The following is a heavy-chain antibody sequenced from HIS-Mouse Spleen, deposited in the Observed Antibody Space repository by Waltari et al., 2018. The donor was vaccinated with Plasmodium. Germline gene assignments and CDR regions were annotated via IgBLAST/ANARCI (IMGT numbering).Heavy chain of an antibody. Sequence: QVQLQESGPGLVKPSQTLSLTCPVSGGSISSGGYYWSWLRQHPGNGLEWSGYIYYSGSTYYNPSLKSRVTISVETATNQSSLKRSSVTAADTAVYYCASSCTGIVGAYCDYWGQGTLVTVSS. J-gene: IGHJ4*02. D-gene: IGHD1-26*01. CDR2: IYYSGST. CDR1: GGSISSGGYY. CDR3: ASSCTGIVGAYCDY. V-gene: IGHV4-31*03.